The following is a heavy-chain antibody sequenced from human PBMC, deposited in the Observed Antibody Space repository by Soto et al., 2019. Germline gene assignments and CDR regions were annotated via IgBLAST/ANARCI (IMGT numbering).Heavy chain of an antibody. V-gene: IGHV3-23*01. CDR3: AREYYDYIWGSYRYEYYFDY. CDR1: RCIDLGYA. D-gene: IGHD3-16*02. CDR2: ISDSGGST. Sequence: CAAVRCIDLGYAMGLEQKTPGKGLEWVSGISDSGGSTYYADSVKGRFTISRDNSKNTLYLQMNSLRAEDTAVYYCAREYYDYIWGSYRYEYYFDYWGQGTLVTVSS. J-gene: IGHJ4*02.